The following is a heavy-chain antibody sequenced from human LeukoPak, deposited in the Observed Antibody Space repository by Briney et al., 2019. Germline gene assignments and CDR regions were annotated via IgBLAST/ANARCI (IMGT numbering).Heavy chain of an antibody. CDR3: ARLIVVVPAAAFDY. V-gene: IGHV3-21*01. J-gene: IGHJ4*02. D-gene: IGHD2-2*01. Sequence: GRSLRLSCAASGFTFSSSGMHWVRQAPGKGLEWVSSISSSSSYIYYADSVKGRFTISRDNAKNSLYLQMNSLRAEDTAVYYCARLIVVVPAAAFDYWGQGTLVTVSS. CDR2: ISSSSSYI. CDR1: GFTFSSSG.